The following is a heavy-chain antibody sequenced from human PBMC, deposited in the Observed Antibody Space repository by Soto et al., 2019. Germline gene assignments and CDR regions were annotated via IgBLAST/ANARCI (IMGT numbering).Heavy chain of an antibody. CDR2: IWYDGSNK. Sequence: QVQLVESGGGVVQPGRSLRLSCAASGFTFSSYGMHWVRQAPGKGLEWVAVIWYDGSNKYYADSVKGRFTISRDNSKNTLYLQMNSLSAEDTDVYYCERRVAVAGTRVVWTIDYWGQGTLVTVSS. V-gene: IGHV3-33*01. J-gene: IGHJ4*02. CDR3: ERRVAVAGTRVVWTIDY. CDR1: GFTFSSYG. D-gene: IGHD6-19*01.